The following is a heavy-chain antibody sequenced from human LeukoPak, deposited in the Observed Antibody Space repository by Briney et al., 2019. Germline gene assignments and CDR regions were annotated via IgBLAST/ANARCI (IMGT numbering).Heavy chain of an antibody. CDR2: ISYDGSNK. V-gene: IGHV3-30*04. CDR3: VRDSEAIAAANSFKYYFDY. J-gene: IGHJ4*02. D-gene: IGHD6-13*01. CDR1: GFTFSSYA. Sequence: GGSLRLSCAASGFTFSSYAMHWVRQAPGKGLEWVAVISYDGSNKYYADSVKGRFTIYRDNSKSTLYLQMNSLRAEDTAVYYCVRDSEAIAAANSFKYYFDYWGQGTLVTVSS.